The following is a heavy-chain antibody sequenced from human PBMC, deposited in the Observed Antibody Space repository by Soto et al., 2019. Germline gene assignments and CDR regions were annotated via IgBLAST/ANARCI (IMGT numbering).Heavy chain of an antibody. D-gene: IGHD3-16*02. V-gene: IGHV1-69*02. CDR2: IIPILGIA. CDR1: GGTFSSYT. J-gene: IGHJ4*02. CDR3: AAGDDVWGSYRSIFDY. Sequence: QVQLVQSGAEVKKPGSSVKVSCKASGGTFSSYTISWVRQAPGQGLEWMGRIIPILGIANYAQKFQGRVTITADKSTSTDYMEVSSLRSEDTAVYYCAAGDDVWGSYRSIFDYWGQGTLVTVSS.